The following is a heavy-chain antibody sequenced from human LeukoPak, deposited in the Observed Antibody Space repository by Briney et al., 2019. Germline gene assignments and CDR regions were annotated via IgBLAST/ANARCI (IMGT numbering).Heavy chain of an antibody. Sequence: SETLSLTCAVYGGSFSGYYWSWIRQPPGKGLEWIGAINHSGSTNYNPSLKSRVTISVDTSKNQFSLKLSSVTAADTAVYYCARGMIAVVADGRNHYFDYWGQGTLVTVSS. D-gene: IGHD3-22*01. CDR2: INHSGST. J-gene: IGHJ4*02. CDR3: ARGMIAVVADGRNHYFDY. V-gene: IGHV4-34*01. CDR1: GGSFSGYY.